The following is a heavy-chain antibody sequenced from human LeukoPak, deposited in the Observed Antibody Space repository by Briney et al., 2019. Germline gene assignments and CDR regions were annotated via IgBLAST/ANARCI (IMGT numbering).Heavy chain of an antibody. J-gene: IGHJ4*02. CDR1: GFTSTNYA. D-gene: IGHD6-19*01. CDR2: ISGSGDNT. Sequence: GGSLRLSCAASGFTSTNYAMGWVRQAPGKGLEWLSTISGSGDNTYHADSVKGRFTISRDNSKNTLYLQMSRLRVEDTAVYYCAARPPRVVAGPFDYWGQGTLVTVSS. V-gene: IGHV3-23*01. CDR3: AARPPRVVAGPFDY.